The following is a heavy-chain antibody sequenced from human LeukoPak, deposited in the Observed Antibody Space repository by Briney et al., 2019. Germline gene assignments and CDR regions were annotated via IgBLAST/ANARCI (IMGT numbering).Heavy chain of an antibody. CDR3: ARGVYCSGGSCYPRWFDP. CDR2: IYYSGST. CDR1: GGSISSYY. V-gene: IGHV4-59*01. J-gene: IGHJ5*02. Sequence: PSETLSLTCTVSGGSISSYYWSCIRQPPGKGLEWIGYIYYSGSTNYNPSLKSRVTISLDTSKNQLSLKLSSVTAADTAVYYCARGVYCSGGSCYPRWFDPWGQGTLVTVSS. D-gene: IGHD2-15*01.